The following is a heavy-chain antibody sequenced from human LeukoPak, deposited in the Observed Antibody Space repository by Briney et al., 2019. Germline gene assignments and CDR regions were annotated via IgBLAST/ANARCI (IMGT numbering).Heavy chain of an antibody. V-gene: IGHV3-33*06. Sequence: PGGSLRLSCAASGFTFSAYDMHWVRQAPGKGLEWVAVLWEDGSRKYSADSVRGRFTISRDNSKNTLYLQMNSLRAEDTAVYYCAKGLKYCSGGSCSLYMDVWGKGTTVTVSS. CDR2: LWEDGSRK. CDR3: AKGLKYCSGGSCSLYMDV. CDR1: GFTFSAYD. D-gene: IGHD2-15*01. J-gene: IGHJ6*03.